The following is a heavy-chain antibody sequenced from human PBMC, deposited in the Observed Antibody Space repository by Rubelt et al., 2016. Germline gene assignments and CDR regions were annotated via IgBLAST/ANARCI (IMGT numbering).Heavy chain of an antibody. CDR1: GGSISTSFYY. J-gene: IGHJ5*02. V-gene: IGHV4-39*01. Sequence: QLQLQESGPGLVKPSETLSLTCTVSGGSISTSFYYWGWIRQPPAKGLEWIGTMYHSGSTYYNPSLKSRVTISVETSKNQIALKLTPMTAADTPVYYGEGGYDDPDGGDWFDPWGQGTLVTVSS. CDR2: MYHSGST. CDR3: EGGYDDPDGGDWFDP. D-gene: IGHD3-3*01.